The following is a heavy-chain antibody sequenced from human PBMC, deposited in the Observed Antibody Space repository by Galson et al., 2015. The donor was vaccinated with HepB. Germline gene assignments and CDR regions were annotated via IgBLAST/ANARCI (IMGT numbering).Heavy chain of an antibody. CDR1: GYSFNNYG. CDR3: ARDSRLELRLNNYYSYGMDV. V-gene: IGHV1-18*01. CDR2: VSGYDGST. J-gene: IGHJ6*02. D-gene: IGHD1-7*01. Sequence: SVKVSCKASGYSFNNYGLGWVRQAPGQEPQWMGWVSGYDGSTNYAPKFQVRFSMTTDKSTDTASLELRSLRHDDTAVYYCARDSRLELRLNNYYSYGMDVWGQGAAVTFSS.